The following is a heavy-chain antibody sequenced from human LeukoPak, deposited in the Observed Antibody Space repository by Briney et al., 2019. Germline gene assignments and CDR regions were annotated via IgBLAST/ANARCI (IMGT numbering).Heavy chain of an antibody. CDR3: AKAVGANTPDAFDI. D-gene: IGHD1-26*01. V-gene: IGHV3-9*01. CDR1: GFTFDDYA. CDR2: ISWNSGSI. J-gene: IGHJ3*02. Sequence: QSGGSLRLSCAASGFTFDDYAMHWVRQAPGKGLEWVSGISWNSGSIGYADSVKGRFTISRDNAKNSLYLQMNSLRAEDTALYYCAKAVGANTPDAFDIWGQGTMVTASS.